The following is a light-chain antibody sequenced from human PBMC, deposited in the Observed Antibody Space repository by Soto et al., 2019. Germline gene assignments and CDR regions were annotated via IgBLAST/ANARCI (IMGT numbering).Light chain of an antibody. J-gene: IGLJ3*02. CDR3: ATWDDSLSGWV. Sequence: QSVLTQPPSASGTPGQRVTISCSGSSSNIGRNNVYWYQQLPGTAPKLLIYRSIQRPSGVPDRFSGSKSGTSASLAISGLRSEDDADYYCATWDDSLSGWVFGGGTELTVL. CDR2: RSI. V-gene: IGLV1-47*01. CDR1: SSNIGRNN.